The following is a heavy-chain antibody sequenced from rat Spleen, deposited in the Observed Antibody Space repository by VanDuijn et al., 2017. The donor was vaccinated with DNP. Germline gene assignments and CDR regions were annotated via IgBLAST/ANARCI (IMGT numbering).Heavy chain of an antibody. CDR2: IDIKTHNYAT. Sequence: EVQLVESGGGLVQPKGSLKLSCAASGFDFNSYVMSWVRQAPGKGLDWVASIDIKTHNYATFYADSVEERFTISRDDSQSMVYLQMNNLKTEDTALYYCTGFDYWGQGVMVTVSS. CDR3: TGFDY. J-gene: IGHJ2*01. V-gene: IGHV10-4*01. CDR1: GFDFNSYV.